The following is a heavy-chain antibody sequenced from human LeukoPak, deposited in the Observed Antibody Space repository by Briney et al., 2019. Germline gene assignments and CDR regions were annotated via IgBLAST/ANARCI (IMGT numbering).Heavy chain of an antibody. CDR2: ISTDGTYT. CDR1: GFTFSSYW. J-gene: IGHJ5*02. CDR3: AREIRGVIILNWFDP. D-gene: IGHD3-10*01. Sequence: PGGSLRLSCAASGFTFSSYWMHWVRQAPGKGLVWVSRISTDGTYTEYADSVKGRFTISRDNAKNSLYLQMNSLRAEDTAVYYCAREIRGVIILNWFDPWGQGTLVTVSS. V-gene: IGHV3-74*03.